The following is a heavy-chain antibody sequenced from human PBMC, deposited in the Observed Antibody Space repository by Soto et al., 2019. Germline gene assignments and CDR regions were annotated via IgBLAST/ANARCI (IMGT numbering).Heavy chain of an antibody. CDR1: GFTFSSYA. D-gene: IGHD3-22*01. Sequence: GGSLRLSCAASGFTFSSYAMHWVRQAPGKGLEWVAVISYDGSNKYYADSVKGRFTISRDNSKNTLYLQMNSLRAEDTAVYYCAREKDDSSGYTYFDYWGQGTLVT. V-gene: IGHV3-30-3*01. CDR3: AREKDDSSGYTYFDY. CDR2: ISYDGSNK. J-gene: IGHJ4*02.